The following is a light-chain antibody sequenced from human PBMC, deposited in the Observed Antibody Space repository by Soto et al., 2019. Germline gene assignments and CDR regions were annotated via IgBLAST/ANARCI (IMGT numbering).Light chain of an antibody. V-gene: IGKV3-20*01. J-gene: IGKJ1*01. CDR1: QSVSSSY. CDR3: QQYGSSPAR. Sequence: EIVLTQSPGTLSLSPGERATLSCRASQSVSSSYLAWYQQKPGQAPRLLIYGASTRATGIPDRCSGSGSGTDFSFTISRLEPGYFAVYYSQQYGSSPARFGRGSEVEIK. CDR2: GAS.